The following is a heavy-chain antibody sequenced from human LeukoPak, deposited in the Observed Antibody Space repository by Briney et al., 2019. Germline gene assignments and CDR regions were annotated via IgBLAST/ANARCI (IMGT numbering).Heavy chain of an antibody. CDR2: INPSSGST. J-gene: IGHJ4*02. CDR3: VRSRDGYNYFDY. Sequence: ASVKVSCKASGYTFTNYYMHWVRQAPGQGLEWMGIINPSSGSTGYAQKFQGRVTMTRDTSTSTVYMDLSSLKSEDTAVYYCVRSRDGYNYFDYWGQRTLVTVSS. CDR1: GYTFTNYY. D-gene: IGHD5-24*01. V-gene: IGHV1-46*01.